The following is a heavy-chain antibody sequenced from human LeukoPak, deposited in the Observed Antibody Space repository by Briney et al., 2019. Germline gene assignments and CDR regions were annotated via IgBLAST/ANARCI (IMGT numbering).Heavy chain of an antibody. V-gene: IGHV1-69*05. Sequence: GASVKVSCKASGGTFSSYAISWVRQAPGQGLEWMGRIIPIFGTANYAQKFQGRVTITTDESTSTAYMELSSLRSEDTAVYYCARDGGDFWSGYYGYWGQGTLATVSS. CDR2: IIPIFGTA. CDR1: GGTFSSYA. D-gene: IGHD3-3*01. J-gene: IGHJ4*02. CDR3: ARDGGDFWSGYYGY.